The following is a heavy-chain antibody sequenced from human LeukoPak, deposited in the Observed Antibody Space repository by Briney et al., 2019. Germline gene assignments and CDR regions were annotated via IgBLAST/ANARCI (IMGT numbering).Heavy chain of an antibody. Sequence: GRSLSLSCAASGVTFSNYAMSWVRQAPGKGLEWISAITGSGGNTYYADSVKGRFTISRDNSKNTVFLQMNSLRAEDTAVYYCAKWGDYDVLTGYYVSDYWGQGTLVTVSS. CDR1: GVTFSNYA. J-gene: IGHJ4*02. CDR3: AKWGDYDVLTGYYVSDY. D-gene: IGHD3-9*01. CDR2: ITGSGGNT. V-gene: IGHV3-23*01.